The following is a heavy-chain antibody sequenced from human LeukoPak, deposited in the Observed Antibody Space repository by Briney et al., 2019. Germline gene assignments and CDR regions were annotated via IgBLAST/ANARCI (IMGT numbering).Heavy chain of an antibody. CDR1: GGSISSGGYY. D-gene: IGHD4-17*01. CDR3: ARGGNSMTTVTTCWFDP. V-gene: IGHV4-31*03. Sequence: SETLSLTCTVSGGSISSGGYYWSWIRQHPGKGLEWIGYIYYSGSTYYNPSLKSRVTISVDTSKNQFSLKLSSVTAADTAVYYCARGGNSMTTVTTCWFDPWGQGTLVTVSS. J-gene: IGHJ5*02. CDR2: IYYSGST.